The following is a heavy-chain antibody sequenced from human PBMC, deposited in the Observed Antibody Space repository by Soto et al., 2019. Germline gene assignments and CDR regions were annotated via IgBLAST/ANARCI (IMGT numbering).Heavy chain of an antibody. J-gene: IGHJ6*03. Sequence: SETLSLTCTVSGGSISSSSYYWGWIRQPPGKGLEWIGSIYYSGSTYYNPSLKSRVTISVDTSKNQFSLKLSSVTAADTAVYYCARHKCQVTFCYYYYMDVWGKGTTVTVSS. V-gene: IGHV4-39*01. D-gene: IGHD3-3*02. CDR1: GGSISSSSYY. CDR3: ARHKCQVTFCYYYYMDV. CDR2: IYYSGST.